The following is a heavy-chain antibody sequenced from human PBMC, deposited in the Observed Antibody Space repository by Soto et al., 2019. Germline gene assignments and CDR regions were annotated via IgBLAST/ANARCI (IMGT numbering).Heavy chain of an antibody. Sequence: QVQLVESGGGVVQPGRSLKLSCAASGFTFSSYAMHWVRQAPGKGLEWVAVISYDGSNKYYADSVKGRFTISRDNSKNTLYLQMKSLRAEDTAVYYCARDNSPYSSGWHNQHFGYWGQGTLVTVSS. V-gene: IGHV3-30-3*01. J-gene: IGHJ4*02. D-gene: IGHD6-19*01. CDR2: ISYDGSNK. CDR1: GFTFSSYA. CDR3: ARDNSPYSSGWHNQHFGY.